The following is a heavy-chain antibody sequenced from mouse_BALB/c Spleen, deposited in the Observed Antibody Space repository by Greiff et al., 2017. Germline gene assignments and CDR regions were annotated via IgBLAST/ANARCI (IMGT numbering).Heavy chain of an antibody. CDR3: ARTRARAYYYGSSLYDYAMDY. V-gene: IGHV8-12*01. J-gene: IGHJ4*01. CDR2: IYWDDDK. CDR1: GFSLSTSGMG. D-gene: IGHD1-1*01. Sequence: QVTLKECGPGILQPSQTLSLTCSFSGFSLSTSGMGVSWIRQPSGKGLEWLAHIYWDDDKRYNPSLKSRLTSSKDTSRNQVFLKLTSVDTADTATYYCARTRARAYYYGSSLYDYAMDYWGQGTSVTVSS.